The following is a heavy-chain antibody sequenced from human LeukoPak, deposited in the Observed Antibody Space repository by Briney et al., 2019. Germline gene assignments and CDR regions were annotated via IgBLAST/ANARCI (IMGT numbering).Heavy chain of an antibody. CDR3: ARDRRYNKYYYGMDV. D-gene: IGHD1-14*01. CDR2: IYYSGST. V-gene: IGHV4-31*03. CDR1: GGSISSGGYY. J-gene: IGHJ6*02. Sequence: MASQTLSLTCTVSGGSISSGGYYWSWIRQHPGKGLEWIGYIYYSGSTYYNLSLKSRVTISVDTSKNQFSLKLSSVTAADTAVYYCARDRRYNKYYYGMDVWGQGTTVTVSS.